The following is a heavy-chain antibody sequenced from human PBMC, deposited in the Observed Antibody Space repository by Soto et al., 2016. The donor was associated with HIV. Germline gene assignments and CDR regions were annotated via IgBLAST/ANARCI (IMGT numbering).Heavy chain of an antibody. V-gene: IGHV4-31*04. CDR1: NDSISIGGYY. J-gene: IGHJ4*02. CDR3: FCYEGACPTGHSRGVDF. Sequence: QVRLQESGPGLVKPAQTLSLTCSVSNDSISIGGYYWSWIRQKPDTGLEWIGVIDYSGKTSYNPSLRSRVTLSVDASKSRLFLILRSMRFYSIRAIYFCYEGACPTGHSRGVDFWGQGARVIVS. CDR2: IDYSGKT. D-gene: IGHD3-3*01.